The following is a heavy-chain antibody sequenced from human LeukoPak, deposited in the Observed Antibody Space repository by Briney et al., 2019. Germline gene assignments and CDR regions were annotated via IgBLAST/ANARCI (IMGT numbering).Heavy chain of an antibody. D-gene: IGHD6-19*01. Sequence: KTGGSLRLSCAASGFTFSSYSMTWVRQAPGKGLEWVSSISSSSSYIYYADSVKGRFTISRDNAKNSLYLQMNSLRAEDTAVYYCARDQDSSGFLDYWGQGTLVTVSS. J-gene: IGHJ4*02. CDR3: ARDQDSSGFLDY. CDR1: GFTFSSYS. CDR2: ISSSSSYI. V-gene: IGHV3-21*01.